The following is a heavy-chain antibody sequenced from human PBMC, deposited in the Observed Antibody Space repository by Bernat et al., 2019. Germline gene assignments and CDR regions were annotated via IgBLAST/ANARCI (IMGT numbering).Heavy chain of an antibody. CDR2: ISGDGGST. Sequence: EVQLVESGGGVVQPGGSLRLSCAASGFTFDDYAMHWVRQAPGKGLEWVSLISGDGGSTYDEDSVKGRFTISRDNSKNTLYLQMNSLRTEDTALYYCAKDMAYVEMATSWQLDYWGQGTLVTVSS. CDR3: AKDMAYVEMATSWQLDY. V-gene: IGHV3-43*02. D-gene: IGHD5-24*01. CDR1: GFTFDDYA. J-gene: IGHJ4*02.